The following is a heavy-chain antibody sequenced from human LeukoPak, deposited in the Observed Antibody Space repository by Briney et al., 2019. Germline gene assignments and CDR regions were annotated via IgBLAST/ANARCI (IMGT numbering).Heavy chain of an antibody. J-gene: IGHJ6*03. V-gene: IGHV3-21*01. CDR3: GRDGPFNRDHFMDV. D-gene: IGHD1-14*01. Sequence: PGGSLRLSCAASGFTFSSYNMNWVRQAPGKGLEWVSFISSSSSYIYYADSLKGRFTISRDNAKNSLYLQMNSLRAEDTAVYYCGRDGPFNRDHFMDVWGRGTTVTVSS. CDR2: ISSSSSYI. CDR1: GFTFSSYN.